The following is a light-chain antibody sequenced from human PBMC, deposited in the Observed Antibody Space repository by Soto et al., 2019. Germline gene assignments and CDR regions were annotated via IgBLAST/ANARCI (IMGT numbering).Light chain of an antibody. Sequence: TQLTQSPSSLSASVGDRVTITCRASQGISSYLAWYQQQPGKAPKLLIYAASTLQSGVPSRFSGSGSGTDFTLTISSLQPEDFATYYCQQLNSYPRTYGPGTKADIK. V-gene: IGKV1-9*01. CDR2: AAS. CDR1: QGISSY. CDR3: QQLNSYPRT. J-gene: IGKJ3*01.